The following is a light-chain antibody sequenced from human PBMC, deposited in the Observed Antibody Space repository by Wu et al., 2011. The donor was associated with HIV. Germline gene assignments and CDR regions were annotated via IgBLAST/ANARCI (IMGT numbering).Light chain of an antibody. CDR2: SAS. CDR3: QQYNNRHS. CDR1: QTCYQL. V-gene: IGKV3-15*01. J-gene: IGKJ2*03. Sequence: ATLSCRASQTCYQLLSLVPQRPGQAPRLLIYSASMRATGISGRFSGEGSGTEFTLTISSLQSGDFAVYYCQQYNNRHSFGQGTKLEIK.